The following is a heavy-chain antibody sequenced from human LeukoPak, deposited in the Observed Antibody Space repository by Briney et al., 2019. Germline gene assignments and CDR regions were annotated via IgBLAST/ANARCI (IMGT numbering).Heavy chain of an antibody. Sequence: SETLSLTCAVSGGSISSSSYYWGWIRQPPGKGLEWIGEINHSGSTNYNPSLKSRVTISVDTSKNQFSLKLSSVTAADTAVYYCAREGGLQTPTSPFDYWGQGTLVTVSS. V-gene: IGHV4-39*07. D-gene: IGHD5-24*01. J-gene: IGHJ4*02. CDR2: INHSGST. CDR3: AREGGLQTPTSPFDY. CDR1: GGSISSSSYY.